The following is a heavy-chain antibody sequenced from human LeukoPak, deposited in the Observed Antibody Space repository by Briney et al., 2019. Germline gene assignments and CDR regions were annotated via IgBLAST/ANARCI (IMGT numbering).Heavy chain of an antibody. J-gene: IGHJ6*02. D-gene: IGHD3-10*01. CDR1: GGSISSSSYY. V-gene: IGHV4-61*05. CDR2: VSYNGST. Sequence: PSETLSLTCTVSGGSISSSSYYWNWIRQPPGKGLEWIGYVSYNGSTNYNPSLRSRVTISLDTSKNQFSLKLSYVTGADTAVYYCARLNEGSGSYSLYAMDVWDQGTTVTVSS. CDR3: ARLNEGSGSYSLYAMDV.